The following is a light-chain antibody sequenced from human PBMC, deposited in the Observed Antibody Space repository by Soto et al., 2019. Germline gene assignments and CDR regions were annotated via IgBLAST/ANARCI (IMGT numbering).Light chain of an antibody. CDR3: GTWDSSLTAAV. J-gene: IGLJ7*01. Sequence: QSVLTQPPSVSAAPGQKVTISCFGSSSNIGNNYVSWYQQLPGTAPKLLIYDNYKRPSWIPDRFSGSKSGTSATLGITGLQTGDEAGYYCGTWDSSLTAAVFGGGTQLTVL. V-gene: IGLV1-51*01. CDR2: DNY. CDR1: SSNIGNNY.